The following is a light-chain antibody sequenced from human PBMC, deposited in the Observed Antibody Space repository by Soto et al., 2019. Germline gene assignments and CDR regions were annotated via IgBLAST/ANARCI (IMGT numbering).Light chain of an antibody. CDR1: QSVHTF. CDR3: QQYGSSPPT. Sequence: IGLTHSPDTLSLSPWEVASLSCRASQSVHTFLAWYQQKPGQAPRLLIYGASTRATGIPDRFSGSGSGTDFTLSISRLEPEDFAVYYCQQYGSSPPTFGQGTRWIS. V-gene: IGKV3-20*01. CDR2: GAS. J-gene: IGKJ1*01.